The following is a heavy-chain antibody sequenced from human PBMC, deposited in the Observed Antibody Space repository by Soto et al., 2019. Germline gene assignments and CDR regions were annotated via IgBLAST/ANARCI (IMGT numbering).Heavy chain of an antibody. CDR3: ASRYSSSWYYYYGMAV. CDR1: GYTFTSYA. V-gene: IGHV1-3*01. J-gene: IGHJ6*02. Sequence: ASVKVSCKASGYTFTSYAMHWVRQAPGQRLEWMGWINAGNGNTKYSQKFQGRVTITRDTSASTAYMELSSLRSEDTAVYYCASRYSSSWYYYYGMAVWGQGTTVTVSS. CDR2: INAGNGNT. D-gene: IGHD6-13*01.